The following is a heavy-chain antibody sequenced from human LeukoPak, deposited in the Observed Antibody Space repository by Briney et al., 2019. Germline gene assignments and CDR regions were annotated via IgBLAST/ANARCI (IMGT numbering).Heavy chain of an antibody. Sequence: GGSLRLSCAASGFTFSSYSMNWVRQAPGKGLEWVSSISSSSYIYYADSVKGRFTISRDNAKNSLYLQMNSLRAEGTAVYYCATKDTYGPPYWGQGTLVTVSS. CDR2: ISSSSYI. V-gene: IGHV3-21*01. J-gene: IGHJ4*02. D-gene: IGHD4-17*01. CDR3: ATKDTYGPPY. CDR1: GFTFSSYS.